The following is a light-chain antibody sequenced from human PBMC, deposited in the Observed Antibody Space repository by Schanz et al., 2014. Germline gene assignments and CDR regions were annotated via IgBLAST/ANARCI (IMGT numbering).Light chain of an antibody. CDR1: SSDVGGSNS. CDR3: QSYDSSLSGSVV. Sequence: QSALTQPPSASGSPGQSVTISCTGTSSDVGGSNSVSWYQQLPGKAPKLVISEVSKRPSGVPDRFSGSKSGNTASLTVSGLQAEDEADYYCQSYDSSLSGSVVFGGGTKVTVL. J-gene: IGLJ2*01. CDR2: EVS. V-gene: IGLV2-8*01.